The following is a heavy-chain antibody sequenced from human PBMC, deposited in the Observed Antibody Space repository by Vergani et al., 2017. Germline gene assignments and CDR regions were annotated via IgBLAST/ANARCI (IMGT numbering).Heavy chain of an antibody. V-gene: IGHV3-23*04. CDR3: AKDLVLVGMNYMDV. Sequence: EVQLVESGGGLVQPGRSLRLSCTASGFTFGDYAMSWFRQAPGKGLEWVSAISGSGGSTYYADSVKGRFTISRDNSKNTLYLQMNSLRAEDTAVYYCAKDLVLVGMNYMDVWGKGTTVTVSS. CDR1: GFTFGDYA. CDR2: ISGSGGST. J-gene: IGHJ6*03. D-gene: IGHD2-15*01.